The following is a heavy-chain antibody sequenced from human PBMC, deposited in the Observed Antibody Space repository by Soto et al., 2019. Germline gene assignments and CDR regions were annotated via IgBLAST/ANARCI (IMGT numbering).Heavy chain of an antibody. CDR1: GYTFTSYA. D-gene: IGHD6-6*01. CDR2: INAGNGNT. J-gene: IGHJ6*02. CDR3: ARDPVIRRGSSGYYYYGMDV. Sequence: ASVKVSCKASGYTFTSYAMHWVLQAPGQRLEWMGWINAGNGNTKYSQKFQGRVTITRDTSASTAYMELSSLRSEDTAVYYCARDPVIRRGSSGYYYYGMDVWGQGTTVTVSS. V-gene: IGHV1-3*01.